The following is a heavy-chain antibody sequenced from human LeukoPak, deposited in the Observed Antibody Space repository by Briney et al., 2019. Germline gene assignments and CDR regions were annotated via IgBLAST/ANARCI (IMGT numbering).Heavy chain of an antibody. CDR2: IHYSGST. CDR3: ARLLWFGELLRYLDY. V-gene: IGHV4-39*01. Sequence: SETLSLTCTVSGGSISSSSYYWAWIRQPPGKGLEWIGSIHYSGSTYYNPSLKSRVTISVDTSKNQFSLKLSSVTAADTAVYYCARLLWFGELLRYLDYWGQGTLVTVSS. J-gene: IGHJ4*02. D-gene: IGHD3-10*01. CDR1: GGSISSSSYY.